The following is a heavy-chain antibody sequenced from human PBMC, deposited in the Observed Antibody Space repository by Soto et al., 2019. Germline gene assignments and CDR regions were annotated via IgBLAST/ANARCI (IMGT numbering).Heavy chain of an antibody. J-gene: IGHJ1*01. Sequence: GGSLRLSCTASGFTFGDYAMSWVRQAPGKGLEWVGFIRSKAYGGTTEYAASVKGRFTISRDDSKSIAYLQMNSLKTEDTAVYYCTRPDSSRGYFQHWGQGTLVTVSS. CDR1: GFTFGDYA. CDR2: IRSKAYGGTT. D-gene: IGHD6-13*01. V-gene: IGHV3-49*04. CDR3: TRPDSSRGYFQH.